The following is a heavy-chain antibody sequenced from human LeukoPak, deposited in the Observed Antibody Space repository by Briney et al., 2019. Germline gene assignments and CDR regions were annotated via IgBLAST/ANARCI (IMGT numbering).Heavy chain of an antibody. CDR3: ARVRRSFDFDY. D-gene: IGHD1-26*01. CDR2: IYYSEST. V-gene: IGHV4-59*01. J-gene: IGHJ4*02. CDR1: GGPISSYY. Sequence: SQTLSLTCTVSGGPISSYYWSWVRQPPGRGREGIGYIYYSESTNYNPSLKSRVNISVDTSKLKFSLKLSSVTAVDTAVYYCARVRRSFDFDYWGQGTLVTVSS.